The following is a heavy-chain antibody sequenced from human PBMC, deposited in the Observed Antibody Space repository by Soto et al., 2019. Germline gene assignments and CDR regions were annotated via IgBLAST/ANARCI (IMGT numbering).Heavy chain of an antibody. D-gene: IGHD6-6*01. CDR1: GDSVSSNSAA. CDR3: ARTLSSSAENWFDP. CDR2: TYYRSKWYN. J-gene: IGHJ5*02. V-gene: IGHV6-1*01. Sequence: QVQLQQSGPGLVKPSQTLSLTCAISGDSVSSNSAAWNWIRQSPSRGREWLGRTYYRSKWYNDYAVSVKSRITLNPDTSKNQFSLQLNSVTPEDTAVYFCARTLSSSAENWFDPWGQGTLVTVSS.